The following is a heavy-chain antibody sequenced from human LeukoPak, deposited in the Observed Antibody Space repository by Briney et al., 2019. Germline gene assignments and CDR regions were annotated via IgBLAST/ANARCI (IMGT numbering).Heavy chain of an antibody. J-gene: IGHJ6*03. V-gene: IGHV1-2*02. D-gene: IGHD6-13*01. Sequence: GASVKVSCKASGYTFTGYYMHWVRQAPGQGLEWMGWINPNSGGTNYAQKFQGRVTMTRDTSISTAYMELSRLRSDDTAVYYCARDPLPGPDIAAAGTPLYYYYMDVWGKGTTVTISS. CDR1: GYTFTGYY. CDR2: INPNSGGT. CDR3: ARDPLPGPDIAAAGTPLYYYYMDV.